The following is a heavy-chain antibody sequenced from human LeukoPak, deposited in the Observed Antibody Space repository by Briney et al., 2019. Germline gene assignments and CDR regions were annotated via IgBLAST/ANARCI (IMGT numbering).Heavy chain of an antibody. CDR3: ARADYYYYYMDV. CDR1: GGSISSGCY. Sequence: SETLSLTCTVSGGSISSGCYWGWIRQPPGKGLEWIGSIYHSGSTYYNPSLKSRVTISVDTSKNQFSLKLSSVTAADTAVYYCARADYYYYYMDVWGKGTTVTVSS. V-gene: IGHV4-38-2*02. J-gene: IGHJ6*03. CDR2: IYHSGST.